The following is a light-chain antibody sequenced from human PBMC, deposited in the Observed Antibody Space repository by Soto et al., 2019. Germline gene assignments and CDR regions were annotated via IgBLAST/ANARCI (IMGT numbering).Light chain of an antibody. CDR1: SSDVGSYSR. CDR3: SSYTSSSTYV. Sequence: QSALTQPPSVSGSPGQSVAISCTGTSSDVGSYSRVSWYQQPPGTAPKLMIYDVSNRPSGVPDRFSGSKSGNTASLTISGLQAEDEADYYFSSYTSSSTYVFGTGTKLTVL. V-gene: IGLV2-18*02. CDR2: DVS. J-gene: IGLJ1*01.